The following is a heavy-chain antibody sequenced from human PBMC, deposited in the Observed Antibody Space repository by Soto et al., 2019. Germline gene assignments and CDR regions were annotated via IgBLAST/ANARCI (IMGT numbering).Heavy chain of an antibody. J-gene: IGHJ3*02. D-gene: IGHD2-21*01. Sequence: VQLQESGPGLVKPSETLSVTCTVSGDSITSYNWNWMRQSPGKGLEWVGYLYHTGSTNSHPSFKSRVTISVDTSKNQFSLKLSSVTAADTAGYYCARDILTCYPACVFDIWGQGTVVTVSS. V-gene: IGHV4-59*01. CDR1: GDSITSYN. CDR3: ARDILTCYPACVFDI. CDR2: LYHTGST.